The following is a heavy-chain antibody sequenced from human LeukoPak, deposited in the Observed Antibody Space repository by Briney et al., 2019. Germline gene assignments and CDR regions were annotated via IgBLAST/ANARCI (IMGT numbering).Heavy chain of an antibody. Sequence: SVKVSCKASGFTFTSSAVQWVRQARGQRLEWIGWIVVGSGNTNYAQKFQERVTITRDMSTSTAYMELSSLRSEDTAVYYCAAERSYYDSSGSIRDFDYGGQGTLVTVSS. J-gene: IGHJ4*02. V-gene: IGHV1-58*01. D-gene: IGHD3-22*01. CDR2: IVVGSGNT. CDR3: AAERSYYDSSGSIRDFDY. CDR1: GFTFTSSA.